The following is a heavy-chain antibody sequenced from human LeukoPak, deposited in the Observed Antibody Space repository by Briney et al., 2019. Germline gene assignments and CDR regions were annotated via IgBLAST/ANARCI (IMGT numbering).Heavy chain of an antibody. CDR3: ARGKGGYNYPYYYYYYMDV. CDR2: IYHSGST. J-gene: IGHJ6*03. D-gene: IGHD5-24*01. CDR1: GGSISSSSYY. V-gene: IGHV4-39*07. Sequence: SETLSLTCTVSGGSISSSSYYWGWIRQPPGKGLEWIGSIYHSGSTYYNPSLKSRVTISVDTSKNQFSLKLSSVTAADTAVYYCARGKGGYNYPYYYYYYMDVWGKGTTVTISS.